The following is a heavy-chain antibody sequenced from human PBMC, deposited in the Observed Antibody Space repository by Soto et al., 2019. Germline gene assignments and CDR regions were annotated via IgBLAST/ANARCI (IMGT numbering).Heavy chain of an antibody. Sequence: GGSLRLSCAASGFTFSSYGMHWVRQAPGKGLEWVSVIYSGGSTYYADSVKGRFTISRHNSKNTLYLQMNSLRAEDTAIYYCARDPYYDSSGYLASNGMDVWGQGTTVTVSS. CDR2: IYSGGST. CDR3: ARDPYYDSSGYLASNGMDV. D-gene: IGHD3-22*01. V-gene: IGHV3-53*04. CDR1: GFTFSSYG. J-gene: IGHJ6*02.